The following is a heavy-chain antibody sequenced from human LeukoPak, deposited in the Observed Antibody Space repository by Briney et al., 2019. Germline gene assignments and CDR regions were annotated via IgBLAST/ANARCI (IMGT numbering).Heavy chain of an antibody. CDR3: ARATVAGASVFDY. CDR1: GYTFTGYY. J-gene: IGHJ4*02. Sequence: ASVKVSCKASGYTFTGYYMHWVRQAPGQGLEWMGRINHNSGGTNYAQKFQGRVTMTRDTSISTAYMELSRLRSDDTAVYYCARATVAGASVFDYWGQGTLVTVSS. D-gene: IGHD6-19*01. CDR2: INHNSGGT. V-gene: IGHV1-2*06.